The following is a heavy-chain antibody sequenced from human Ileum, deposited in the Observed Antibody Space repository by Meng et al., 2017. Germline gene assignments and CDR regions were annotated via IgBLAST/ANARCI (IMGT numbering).Heavy chain of an antibody. Sequence: QVQLQQWGAGLLKPAETRSPTCAVYRGSFSGYYWTWIRQPPGKGLEWIGEINPRGRTVYNPSLKSRVTISIDTSKNQFSLKLTSVTAADTAVYFCASVELSTVTRLDSWGPGTLVTVSS. D-gene: IGHD4-17*01. CDR3: ASVELSTVTRLDS. V-gene: IGHV4-34*01. CDR2: INPRGRT. J-gene: IGHJ4*02. CDR1: RGSFSGYY.